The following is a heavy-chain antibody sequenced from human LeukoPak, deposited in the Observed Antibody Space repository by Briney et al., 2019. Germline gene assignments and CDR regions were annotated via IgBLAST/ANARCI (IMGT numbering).Heavy chain of an antibody. CDR1: GFTFSSYD. CDR3: ARGDDYGGFGY. Sequence: GGSLRLSCAASGFTFSSYDMHWVRQATGKGLEWVSAIGTAGDTYYPGSVKGRFTISRENAKNSLYLQMNGLRAGDTAVYYCARGDDYGGFGYWGQGTLVTVSS. D-gene: IGHD4-17*01. V-gene: IGHV3-13*01. J-gene: IGHJ4*02. CDR2: IGTAGDT.